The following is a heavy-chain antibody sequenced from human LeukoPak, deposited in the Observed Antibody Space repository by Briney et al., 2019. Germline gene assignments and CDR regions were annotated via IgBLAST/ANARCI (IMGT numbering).Heavy chain of an antibody. Sequence: TGGSLRLSCVVSGFIFSNAWMSWVRQAPGKGLEWVAFIRYDGSNKYYADSVKGRFTISRDNSKNTLYLQMNSLRAEDTAVYYCAKEGPRTSGSYGGQMDYWGQGTLVTVSS. CDR2: IRYDGSNK. D-gene: IGHD1-26*01. J-gene: IGHJ4*02. CDR1: GFIFSNAW. V-gene: IGHV3-30*02. CDR3: AKEGPRTSGSYGGQMDY.